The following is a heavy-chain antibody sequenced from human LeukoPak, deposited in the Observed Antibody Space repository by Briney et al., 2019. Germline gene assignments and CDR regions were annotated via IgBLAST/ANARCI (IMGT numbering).Heavy chain of an antibody. CDR2: IYYSGST. CDR3: ARWAEPFDY. CDR1: GGSISSSSYY. J-gene: IGHJ4*02. Sequence: SETLSLTCTVFGGSISSSSYYWGWIRQPPGKGLEWIGSIYYSGSTYYNPSLKSRVTISVDTSKNQFSLKLSSVTAADTAVYYCARWAEPFDYWGQGTLVTVSS. V-gene: IGHV4-39*01.